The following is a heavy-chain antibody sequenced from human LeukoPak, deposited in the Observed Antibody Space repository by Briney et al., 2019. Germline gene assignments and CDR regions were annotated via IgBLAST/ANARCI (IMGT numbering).Heavy chain of an antibody. V-gene: IGHV2-5*01. Sequence: TLSLTCTVSGGSISSYYWSWIRQPQGKALEWLALIYWNDDKRYSPSLKSRLTITKDTSKNQVVLTMTNMDPVDTATYYCAHTYSGYDRTFDYWGQGTLVTVSS. J-gene: IGHJ4*02. CDR2: IYWNDDK. D-gene: IGHD5-12*01. CDR3: AHTYSGYDRTFDY. CDR1: GGSISSYYW.